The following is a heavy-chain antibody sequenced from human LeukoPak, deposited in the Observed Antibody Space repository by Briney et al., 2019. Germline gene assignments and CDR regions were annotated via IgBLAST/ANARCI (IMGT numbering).Heavy chain of an antibody. CDR1: GFSLSTGGMC. CDR3: ARGYYDTSAYIDY. D-gene: IGHD3-22*01. CDR2: IDWDNDK. J-gene: IGHJ4*02. V-gene: IGHV2-70*11. Sequence: SGPTLVKPTQTLTLTCTFSGFSLSTGGMCVSWIRQPPGKALEWPARIDWDNDKYYSTSLKTRLTISKDTSKNQVVLTMTNMDPVDTATYYCARGYYDTSAYIDYWGQGTLVTVSS.